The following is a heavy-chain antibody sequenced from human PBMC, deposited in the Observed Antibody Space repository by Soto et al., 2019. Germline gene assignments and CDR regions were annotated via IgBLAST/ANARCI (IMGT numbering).Heavy chain of an antibody. CDR3: ARDLMAVAGLGPFDY. V-gene: IGHV1-69*01. Sequence: QVQLVQSGAEVQKPGSSVKVSCKASGGTFSSYAISWVRQAPGQGLEWMGGIIPIFGTANYAQKFQGRVTITADESTSTAYMELSSLRSEDTAVYYCARDLMAVAGLGPFDYWGQGTLVTVSS. J-gene: IGHJ4*02. D-gene: IGHD6-19*01. CDR1: GGTFSSYA. CDR2: IIPIFGTA.